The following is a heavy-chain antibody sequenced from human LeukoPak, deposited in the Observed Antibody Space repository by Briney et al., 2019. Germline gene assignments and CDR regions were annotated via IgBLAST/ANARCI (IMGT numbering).Heavy chain of an antibody. Sequence: PSETLSLTCAVYGGSFSGYYWSWIRQPPGKGLEWIGEINHSGSTNYNPSLKSRVTISVDTSKNQFSLKLSSVTAADTAVYYCARKDFGVIHKSYYYYYGLDVWGQGTTVTVSS. CDR2: INHSGST. D-gene: IGHD3-3*01. V-gene: IGHV4-34*01. J-gene: IGHJ6*02. CDR1: GGSFSGYY. CDR3: ARKDFGVIHKSYYYYYGLDV.